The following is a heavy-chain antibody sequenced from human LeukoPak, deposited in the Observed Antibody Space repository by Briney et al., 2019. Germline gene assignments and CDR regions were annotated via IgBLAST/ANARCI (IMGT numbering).Heavy chain of an antibody. CDR2: ISGSGGNT. D-gene: IGHD6-13*01. V-gene: IGHV3-23*01. CDR1: AFTFSMYA. Sequence: PGGSLRLSCAASAFTFSMYAMSWVRQAPGKGLEWVSSISGSGGNTYYADSVRGRFTISRDNSKNTLYLQMNSLRAEDTAVYYCAKDPGIAAAGGYYYYYMDVWGKGTTVTVSS. J-gene: IGHJ6*03. CDR3: AKDPGIAAAGGYYYYYMDV.